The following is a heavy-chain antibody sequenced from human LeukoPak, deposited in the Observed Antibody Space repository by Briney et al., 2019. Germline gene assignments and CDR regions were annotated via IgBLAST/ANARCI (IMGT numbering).Heavy chain of an antibody. D-gene: IGHD6-13*01. J-gene: IGHJ4*02. Sequence: PGGSLRLSCAASGFTFDDYAMHWVRQAPGKGLEWVSLISWDGGSTYYADSVKGRFTISRDNSKNTLYLQMNSLRAEDTAVYYCAKGDSSSSWYPWGYWGQGTLVTVSS. CDR3: AKGDSSSSWYPWGY. CDR2: ISWDGGST. CDR1: GFTFDDYA. V-gene: IGHV3-43D*03.